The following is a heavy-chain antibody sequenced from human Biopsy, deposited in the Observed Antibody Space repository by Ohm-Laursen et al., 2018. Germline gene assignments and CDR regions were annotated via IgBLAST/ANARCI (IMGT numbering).Heavy chain of an antibody. CDR1: GYTFNDYY. D-gene: IGHD3-10*01. CDR2: VNPNSGAT. V-gene: IGHV1-2*02. J-gene: IGHJ4*02. Sequence: AALVKVSCKASGYTFNDYYIHWVRHSPGQGLEWMGWVNPNSGATNSAEKFRGRVTLTRDTSISAVYNELRRLKSDGAAVYFCARDRMTDVFGGPTRTDVFDSWGQGTPVTVSS. CDR3: ARDRMTDVFGGPTRTDVFDS.